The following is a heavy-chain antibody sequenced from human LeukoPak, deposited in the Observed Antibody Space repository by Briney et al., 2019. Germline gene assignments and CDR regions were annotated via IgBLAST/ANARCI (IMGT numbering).Heavy chain of an antibody. CDR3: VRGTGY. CDR1: GFTFSSYV. J-gene: IGHJ4*02. CDR2: ISSNGDNT. Sequence: GGSLRLSCSVSGFTFSSYVMHWVRQAPGKGLEYVSAISSNGDNTYYADSVKGRFTISRDNSKNTLYLQMSSLRADDTAVYYCVRGTGYWGQGTLVTVSS. V-gene: IGHV3-64D*06.